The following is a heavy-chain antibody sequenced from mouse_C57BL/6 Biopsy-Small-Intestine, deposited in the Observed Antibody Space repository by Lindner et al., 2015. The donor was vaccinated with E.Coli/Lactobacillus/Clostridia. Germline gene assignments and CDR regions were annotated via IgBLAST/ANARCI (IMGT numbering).Heavy chain of an antibody. CDR2: IAPSDSYT. V-gene: IGHV1-69*01. CDR1: GYTFTSYW. Sequence: VQLQESGAELVMPGASVKLSCKASGYTFTSYWMHWVKQRPGHGLEWIGEIAPSDSYTNYNQKFKGKSTLTVDKSSTTVYMQLSSLTSKDSAVYYCARKFYYTMDYWGQGTSVTVSS. J-gene: IGHJ4*01. CDR3: ARKFYYTMDY.